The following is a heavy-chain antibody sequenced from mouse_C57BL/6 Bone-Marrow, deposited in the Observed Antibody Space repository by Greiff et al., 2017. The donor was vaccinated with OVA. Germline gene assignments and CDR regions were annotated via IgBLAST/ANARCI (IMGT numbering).Heavy chain of an antibody. D-gene: IGHD4-1*01. CDR2: INPGSGGT. J-gene: IGHJ3*01. CDR1: GYAFTNYL. CDR3: ARWEGFAY. Sequence: QVQLQQSGAELVRPGTSVKVSCKASGYAFTNYLIEWVKQRPGQGLEWIGVINPGSGGTNYNEKFKGKATLTADKSSSTAYMQLSSLTSEDAAVYFCARWEGFAYWGQGTLVTVSA. V-gene: IGHV1-54*01.